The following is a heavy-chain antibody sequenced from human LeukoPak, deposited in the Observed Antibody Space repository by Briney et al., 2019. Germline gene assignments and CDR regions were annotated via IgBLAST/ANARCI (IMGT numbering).Heavy chain of an antibody. V-gene: IGHV3-64D*06. CDR1: GFTFSSYA. D-gene: IGHD6-19*01. J-gene: IGHJ4*02. Sequence: PGGSLRLSCSASGFTFSSYAMHWVRQAPGKGLEYVSAISSNGGSTYYADSVKGRFTISRDNSKNTLLLQMSSLRAEDTAVYYCVKDTVAGTPTYYFDYWGQGTLVTVSS. CDR3: VKDTVAGTPTYYFDY. CDR2: ISSNGGST.